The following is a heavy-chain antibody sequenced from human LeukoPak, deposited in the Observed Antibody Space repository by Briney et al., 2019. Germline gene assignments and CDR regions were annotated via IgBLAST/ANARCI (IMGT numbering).Heavy chain of an antibody. D-gene: IGHD2-15*01. V-gene: IGHV1-69*11. CDR2: IVPILGTP. CDR3: CTRRYCSGGDCHHKLVH. Sequence: SVKVSCEASGATFSNYAISWVRQAPGQGLEWMGSIVPILGTPNHAQNFQSRGTISADESTSTAYMELRGLTSEDAAVYFYCTRRYCSGGDCHHKLVHWGQRTMVTVRS. CDR1: GATFSNYA. J-gene: IGHJ4*02.